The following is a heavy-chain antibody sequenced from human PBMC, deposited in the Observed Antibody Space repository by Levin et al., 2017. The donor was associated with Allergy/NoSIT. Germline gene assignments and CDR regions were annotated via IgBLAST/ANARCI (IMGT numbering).Heavy chain of an antibody. V-gene: IGHV4-39*07. J-gene: IGHJ4*02. CDR2: IYYSGTT. CDR3: ARIVYYDSRGRGGLDY. Sequence: PSETLSLTCTVSGGSISSSSSYWGCIRQPPGKGLEWIGTIYYSGTTYYNPSLKSRVTMSVDTSKNQFYMKMSSVTAADTAVYFCARIVYYDSRGRGGLDYWGQGTLVTVSS. D-gene: IGHD3-22*01. CDR1: GGSISSSSSY.